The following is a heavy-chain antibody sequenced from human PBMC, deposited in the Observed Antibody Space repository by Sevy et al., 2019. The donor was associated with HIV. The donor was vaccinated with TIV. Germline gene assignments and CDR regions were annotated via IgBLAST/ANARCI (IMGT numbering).Heavy chain of an antibody. CDR3: AGDGGYSVKWYPLY. J-gene: IGHJ4*01. CDR2: ISYEGTET. D-gene: IGHD1-26*01. CDR1: GFAFSTHA. Sequence: GGSLRLSCAASGFAFSTHAMHWVRQAPGKGLEWVAVISYEGTETFYAASVEGRFTISRDNSKNMLSLQINSLGPEDTAGYYCAGDGGYSVKWYPLYWGHGTLVTVSS. V-gene: IGHV3-30-3*01.